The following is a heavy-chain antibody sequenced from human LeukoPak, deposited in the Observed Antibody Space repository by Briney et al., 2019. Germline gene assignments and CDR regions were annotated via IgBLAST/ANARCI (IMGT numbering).Heavy chain of an antibody. CDR3: ARDGDPYYYGSGFRIKVFDY. CDR1: GFTFSSYG. Sequence: GGSLRLSCAASGFTFSSYGMHWVRQAPGKGLEWVAVISYDGSNKYYADSVKGRFTISRDNSKNTLYLQMNSLRAEDTAVYYCARDGDPYYYGSGFRIKVFDYWGQGTLVTVSS. CDR2: ISYDGSNK. V-gene: IGHV3-30*03. J-gene: IGHJ4*02. D-gene: IGHD3-10*01.